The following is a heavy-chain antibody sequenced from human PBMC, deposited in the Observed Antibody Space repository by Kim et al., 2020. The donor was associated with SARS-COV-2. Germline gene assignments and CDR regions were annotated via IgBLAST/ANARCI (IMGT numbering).Heavy chain of an antibody. D-gene: IGHD6-13*01. CDR1: GFTFSSYA. J-gene: IGHJ4*02. CDR2: ISYDGSNK. Sequence: SLRLSCAASGFTFSSYAMHWVRQAPGKGLEWVAVISYDGSNKYYADSVKGRFTISRDNSKNTLYLQMNSLRAEDTAVYYCAGGLYSSRSFDYWGQGTLVTVSS. V-gene: IGHV3-30-3*01. CDR3: AGGLYSSRSFDY.